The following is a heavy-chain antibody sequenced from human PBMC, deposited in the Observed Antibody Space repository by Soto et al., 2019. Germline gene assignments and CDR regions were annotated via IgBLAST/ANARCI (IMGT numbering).Heavy chain of an antibody. CDR3: ARRRGGFGGGWTTPYFDY. CDR2: IYWDDDK. Sequence: QITLKESGPTVVKPTQTLTLTCSLSGFSLNTGGVGVGWIRQTPGKALEWLAVIYWDDDKSWNPSLRDRLTINRDASDDQVVLTVTIMDPVDTGTYYCARRRGGFGGGWTTPYFDYWGQGTLVTVSS. D-gene: IGHD6-19*01. V-gene: IGHV2-5*02. J-gene: IGHJ4*02. CDR1: GFSLNTGGVG.